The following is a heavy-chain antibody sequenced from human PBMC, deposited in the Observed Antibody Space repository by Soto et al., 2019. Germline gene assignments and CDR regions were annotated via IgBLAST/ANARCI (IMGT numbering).Heavy chain of an antibody. D-gene: IGHD1-26*01. CDR1: GGSFSGYI. CDR3: ARGLISGSHYSGGWYYFDS. V-gene: IGHV4-34*01. J-gene: IGHJ4*02. CDR2: INHSGSA. Sequence: QVQLQQSGAGLLKPSETLSLTCDVYGGSFSGYIWTWIRQTPGKGLQWIGQINHSGSANYNPSLKSRVTISVHTSNSQFSLELNSVTAAATAVYYCARGLISGSHYSGGWYYFDSWGQGTQVTVSS.